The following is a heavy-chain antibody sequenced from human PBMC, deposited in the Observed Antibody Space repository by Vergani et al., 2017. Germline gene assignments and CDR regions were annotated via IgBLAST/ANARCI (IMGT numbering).Heavy chain of an antibody. V-gene: IGHV3-48*01. J-gene: IGHJ6*03. CDR1: GSTFSSYA. CDR2: ISRSSSTI. D-gene: IGHD2-2*01. CDR3: AKGGEGYCSSTSCAHYYYYYMDV. Sequence: EVQLVESGGGLVQPGGSLRLSCAASGSTFSSYAMNWVRQAPGKGLEWVSYISRSSSTIYYADSVKGRFTISRDNAKNSLHLQMNSLRAEDTAVYYCAKGGEGYCSSTSCAHYYYYYMDVWGKGTTVTVSS.